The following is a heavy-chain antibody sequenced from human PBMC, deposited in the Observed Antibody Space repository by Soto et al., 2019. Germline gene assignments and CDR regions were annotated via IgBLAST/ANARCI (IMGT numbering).Heavy chain of an antibody. V-gene: IGHV1-69*02. Sequence: QVQLVQSGAEVKKPGSSVKVSCKASGGTFSSYTISWVRQAPGQGLEWMGRIIPILGIANYAQKFQGRVTITADKSTSTADMELSSLRSEYTAVYYCARSSREPPDPHFDPWGQGTLVTVSS. CDR1: GGTFSSYT. CDR2: IIPILGIA. D-gene: IGHD1-26*01. CDR3: ARSSREPPDPHFDP. J-gene: IGHJ5*02.